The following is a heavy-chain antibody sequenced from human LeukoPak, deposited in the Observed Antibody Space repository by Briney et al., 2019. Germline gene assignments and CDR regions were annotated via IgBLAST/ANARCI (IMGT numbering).Heavy chain of an antibody. CDR1: GFTFSSYA. CDR3: ARARSMLRLRSSFDF. D-gene: IGHD2-21*02. Sequence: GGSLRLSCAASGFTFSSYAMSWVRQAPGKGLEWISSISGGASNTYYVDSVKGHFTISRDSSNNTLLLQMTSLRVEDTAIYFCARARSMLRLRSSFDFWGQGALVTVSS. J-gene: IGHJ4*02. V-gene: IGHV3-23*01. CDR2: ISGGASNT.